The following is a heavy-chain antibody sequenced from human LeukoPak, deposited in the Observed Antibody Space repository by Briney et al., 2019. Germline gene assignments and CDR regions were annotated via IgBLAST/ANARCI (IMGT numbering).Heavy chain of an antibody. Sequence: SETLSLTCTVSGGSISSYYWSWIRQPPGKGLEWIGYINYSGNTRYNPSLESRVTISVDASNNQFSLRLSSVTAADTAFYYCARGYYDSRGYPNTFDIWGQGTLVTVSS. CDR3: ARGYYDSRGYPNTFDI. V-gene: IGHV4-59*01. J-gene: IGHJ3*02. D-gene: IGHD3-22*01. CDR1: GGSISSYY. CDR2: INYSGNT.